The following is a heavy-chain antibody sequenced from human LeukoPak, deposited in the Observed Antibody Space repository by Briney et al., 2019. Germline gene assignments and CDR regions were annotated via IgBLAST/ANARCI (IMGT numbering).Heavy chain of an antibody. D-gene: IGHD1-14*01. J-gene: IGHJ6*03. CDR3: AREITPSNYYYYYYMDV. CDR1: GYTFTGYY. Sequence: ASVKVSCKASGYTFTGYYIHWVRQAPGHGLEWMGWINPNSGGTNYAQKFQGRVTMTRDTSISTAYTELSRLRSDDTAVYYCAREITPSNYYYYYYMDVWGKGTTVTVSS. CDR2: INPNSGGT. V-gene: IGHV1-2*02.